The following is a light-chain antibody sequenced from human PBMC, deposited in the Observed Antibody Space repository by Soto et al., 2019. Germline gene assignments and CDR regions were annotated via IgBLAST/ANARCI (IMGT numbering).Light chain of an antibody. CDR1: QSISSY. CDR3: QQSYSTPWT. Sequence: DIQMTQSPSSLSASVGDRVTMTCRASQSISSYLNWYQQKPGKAPKLLIYAASSLQSGVTSRFRGSESGTDFTLTISSLQPEDFATYYCQQSYSTPWTFGQGTKVDIK. CDR2: AAS. J-gene: IGKJ1*01. V-gene: IGKV1-39*01.